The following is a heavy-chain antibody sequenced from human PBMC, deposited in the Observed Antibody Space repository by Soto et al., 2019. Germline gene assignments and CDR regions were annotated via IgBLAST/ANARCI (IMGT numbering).Heavy chain of an antibody. J-gene: IGHJ6*02. CDR2: IDHSGST. D-gene: IGHD3-22*01. CDR1: GGSFSAYY. Sequence: LTCAVYGGSFSAYYWSWFRQPPGQGLEWIGEIDHSGSTNYNPSLESRVTISVDTSKNQFSLKVSSVTAADTAVYHCAGIDRAIFYGMDVWGQKIMVTV. V-gene: IGHV4-34*01. CDR3: AGIDRAIFYGMDV.